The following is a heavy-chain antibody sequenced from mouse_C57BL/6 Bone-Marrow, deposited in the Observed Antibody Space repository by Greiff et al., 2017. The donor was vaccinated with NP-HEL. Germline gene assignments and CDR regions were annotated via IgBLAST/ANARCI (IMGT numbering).Heavy chain of an antibody. D-gene: IGHD1-1*01. J-gene: IGHJ3*01. CDR2: IDPENGDT. Sequence: VQLQQSGAELVRPGASVKLSCTASGFNIKDDYMHWVKQRPEQGLEWIGWIDPENGDTEYASKFQGKATITADTSSNTAYLQLSSLTSEDTAVYYCTPLLLRYLAWFAYWGQGTLVTVSA. CDR1: GFNIKDDY. V-gene: IGHV14-4*01. CDR3: TPLLLRYLAWFAY.